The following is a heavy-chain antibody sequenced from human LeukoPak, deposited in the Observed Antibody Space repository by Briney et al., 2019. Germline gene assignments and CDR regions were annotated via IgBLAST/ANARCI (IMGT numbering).Heavy chain of an antibody. CDR2: INHSGST. J-gene: IGHJ4*02. Sequence: PSETLSLTCAVYGGSFSGYYWSWIRQPPGKGREWIGEINHSGSTNYNPSLKSRVTISVDTSKNQFSLKLSSVTAADTAVYYCARRGSMVRGAGGDYWGQGTLVTVSS. CDR1: GGSFSGYY. D-gene: IGHD3-10*01. CDR3: ARRGSMVRGAGGDY. V-gene: IGHV4-34*01.